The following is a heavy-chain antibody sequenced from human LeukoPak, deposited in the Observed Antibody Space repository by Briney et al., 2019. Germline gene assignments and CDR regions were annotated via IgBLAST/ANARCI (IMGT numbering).Heavy chain of an antibody. CDR1: GYTLTELS. D-gene: IGHD6-13*01. J-gene: IGHJ4*02. Sequence: ASVKVSCKISGYTLTELSMHWVRQAPGKGREWMGGFDPEDGETIYAQKFQGRVTMTEDTSTDTAYMELSSLRSEDTAVYYCATAPRARGSGIAFDYWGQGTLVTVSS. CDR3: ATAPRARGSGIAFDY. V-gene: IGHV1-24*01. CDR2: FDPEDGET.